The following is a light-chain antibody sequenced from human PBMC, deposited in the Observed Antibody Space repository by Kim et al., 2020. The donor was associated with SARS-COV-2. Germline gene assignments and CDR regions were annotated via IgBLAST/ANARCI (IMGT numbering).Light chain of an antibody. CDR2: DVN. J-gene: IGLJ3*02. Sequence: GQSITISCTGTRSDVGGYKYVSWYQQHPGKAPKVIIYDVNNRPSGVSTRFSGSKSGNTASLTISGLQADDEADYYCISYTSSSTRVFGGGTQLTVL. V-gene: IGLV2-14*03. CDR1: RSDVGGYKY. CDR3: ISYTSSSTRV.